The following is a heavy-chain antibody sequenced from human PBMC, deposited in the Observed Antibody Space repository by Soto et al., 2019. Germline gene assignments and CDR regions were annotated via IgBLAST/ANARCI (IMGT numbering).Heavy chain of an antibody. D-gene: IGHD4-17*01. CDR2: ISSNSATI. CDR1: GFIADDYA. Sequence: EVQLVESGGGLVQPGRSLRLSCVASGFIADDYAMHWVRQAPGKGLEWVSGISSNSATINYADSVKGRFTISRDNANNSLFLKMNSLRPEDTAFYYCVKDMKWGGMTTIHYFDSWGQGTLVTVSS. J-gene: IGHJ4*02. V-gene: IGHV3-9*02. CDR3: VKDMKWGGMTTIHYFDS.